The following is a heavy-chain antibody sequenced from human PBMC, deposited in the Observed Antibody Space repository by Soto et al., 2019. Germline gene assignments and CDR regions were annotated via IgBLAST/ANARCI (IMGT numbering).Heavy chain of an antibody. J-gene: IGHJ3*01. V-gene: IGHV4-59*01. D-gene: IGHD1-26*01. CDR2: MFYRGTA. CDR3: AREKDRILGGYAFGY. Sequence: QVQLQDSGPRLVKPSETLSLTCSVSGSSISPYYWSWIRQAPGKGLEWIGYMFYRGTAKYNPALERRVTMTLDTSTKQVSLRLSSVTAADTADYYCAREKDRILGGYAFGYWGPGTMVTVSS. CDR1: GSSISPYY.